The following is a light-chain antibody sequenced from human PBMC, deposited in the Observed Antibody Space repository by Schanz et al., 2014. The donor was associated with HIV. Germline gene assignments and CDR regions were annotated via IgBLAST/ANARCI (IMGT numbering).Light chain of an antibody. CDR3: QQYSNWRT. J-gene: IGKJ1*01. Sequence: EIVMTQSPATLSVSPGERATLSCRASQSVSSNLAWYQQKPGQAPRLLIYGASTRATGIPDRFSGSGSGTDFTLTINSLQSEDFAFYYCQQYSNWRTFGQGTKVEIK. CDR1: QSVSSN. CDR2: GAS. V-gene: IGKV3D-15*01.